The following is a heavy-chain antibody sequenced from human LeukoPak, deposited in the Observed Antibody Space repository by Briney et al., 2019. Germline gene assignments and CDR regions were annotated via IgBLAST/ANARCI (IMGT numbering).Heavy chain of an antibody. CDR1: GFXVSSNY. D-gene: IGHD4-23*01. CDR3: AGSNYGGYYYGMDV. J-gene: IGHJ6*02. Sequence: LXLSXXXSGFXVSSNYMSWVRQAPGKGLEWVSVIYSGGSTYYADSVKGRFTISRDNSKNTLYLQMNSLRAEDTAVYYCAGSNYGGYYYGMDVWGQGTTVTVSS. CDR2: IYSGGST. V-gene: IGHV3-66*01.